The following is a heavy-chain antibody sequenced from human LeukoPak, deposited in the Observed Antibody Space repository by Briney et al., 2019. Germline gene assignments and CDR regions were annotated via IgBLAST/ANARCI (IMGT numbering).Heavy chain of an antibody. Sequence: SETLSLTCSVSRGSLSPDHCAWIRQPTGKGLEWIGYIFYTGTARYNPSLEGRATLTVDMSKNQVSLKLRSVTAADTATYYCARLVDGANTRVDSWGQGTLVTVSS. CDR3: ARLVDGANTRVDS. V-gene: IGHV4-59*08. D-gene: IGHD4/OR15-4a*01. CDR2: IFYTGTA. J-gene: IGHJ4*02. CDR1: RGSLSPDH.